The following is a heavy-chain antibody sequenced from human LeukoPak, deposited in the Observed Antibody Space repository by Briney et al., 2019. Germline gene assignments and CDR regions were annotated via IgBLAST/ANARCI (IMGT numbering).Heavy chain of an antibody. D-gene: IGHD3-22*01. V-gene: IGHV3-30*18. CDR2: ISNDGSTK. J-gene: IGHJ4*02. Sequence: TGGSLRLSCAASGFTFSNYVMHWVRQGPGKGLEWVAVISNDGSTKYYADSIKGRFTISRDNSKNTLYLQVNSLRAEDTAVYYCAKDRSSDYYWGFDYWGQGTLVTVSS. CDR1: GFTFSNYV. CDR3: AKDRSSDYYWGFDY.